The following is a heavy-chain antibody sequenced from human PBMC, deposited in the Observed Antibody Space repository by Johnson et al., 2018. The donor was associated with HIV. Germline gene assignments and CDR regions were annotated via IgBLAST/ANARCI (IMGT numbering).Heavy chain of an antibody. CDR3: ARGVGSTTVAAFDI. CDR2: ITGSGAIT. V-gene: IGHV3-23*04. Sequence: VQLVESGGGLVQPGRSLRLSCAASGFTFDDYAIHWVRQAPGKGLEWVSAITGSGAITYYADSVKGRLTISRDNSKNTLYLQMKSMRAEDTAIYYGARGVGSTTVAAFDIWGQGTMVTVSS. CDR1: GFTFDDYA. J-gene: IGHJ3*02. D-gene: IGHD1-26*01.